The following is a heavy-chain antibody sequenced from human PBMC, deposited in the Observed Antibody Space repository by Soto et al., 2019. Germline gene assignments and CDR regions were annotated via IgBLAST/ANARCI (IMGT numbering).Heavy chain of an antibody. D-gene: IGHD2-15*01. CDR1: GFSFDDYA. J-gene: IGHJ4*02. Sequence: EVQLVESGGGLVQPGRSLRLSCAASGFSFDDYAMHWVRRVPGTGLAWVLSISLNSNIIGYADSVHGRFTISRGNAKNARYLKMNSVRPEDTALYYCANGGAAGFYSRGRCYFDSWRQGTLVTVSS. V-gene: IGHV3-9*01. CDR2: ISLNSNII. CDR3: ANGGAAGFYSRGRCYFDS.